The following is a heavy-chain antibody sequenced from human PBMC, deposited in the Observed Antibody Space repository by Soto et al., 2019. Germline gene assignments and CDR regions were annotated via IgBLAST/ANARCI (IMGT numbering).Heavy chain of an antibody. CDR1: GFTFSSYA. V-gene: IGHV3-23*01. Sequence: GGSLRLSCAASGFTFSSYAMSWVRQAPGKGLEWVSAISGSGGSTYYADSVKGRFTISRDNSKNTLYLQMNSLRAEDTAVYYCAKAVTGSGYYWGLGPERRGGGYYYGMDVWGQGTTVTVSS. CDR3: AKAVTGSGYYWGLGPERRGGGYYYGMDV. J-gene: IGHJ6*02. CDR2: ISGSGGST. D-gene: IGHD3-22*01.